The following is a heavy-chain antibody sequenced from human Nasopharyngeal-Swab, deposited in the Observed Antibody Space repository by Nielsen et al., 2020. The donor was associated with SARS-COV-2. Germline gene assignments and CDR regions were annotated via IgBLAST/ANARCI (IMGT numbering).Heavy chain of an antibody. V-gene: IGHV1-46*01. CDR2: INPGGGST. J-gene: IGHJ4*02. Sequence: ASVKVSCKASGGTFSSYAISWVRQAPGQGLEWMGIINPGGGSTTYALKFQGRVTMTSDTSTSTVYMELSSLRSEDTAVYYCARIGGIRGSDSRSLGFWGQGTLVTVSS. CDR1: GGTFSSYA. CDR3: ARIGGIRGSDSRSLGF. D-gene: IGHD1-26*01.